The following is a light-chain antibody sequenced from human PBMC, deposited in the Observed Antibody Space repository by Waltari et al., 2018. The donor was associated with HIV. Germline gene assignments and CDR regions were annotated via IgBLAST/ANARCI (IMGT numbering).Light chain of an antibody. J-gene: IGLJ2*01. CDR1: SSDVGAYKY. Sequence: QSALTQTPSASGSPGHSVTISCTGTSSDVGAYKYVSWYQQHPGKTPKLKIYEVTKRPSGVPYRFSASKSGNTASLTVSGLQTDDEADYYCSSYAGSNTLIFGGGTNLIVL. V-gene: IGLV2-8*01. CDR3: SSYAGSNTLI. CDR2: EVT.